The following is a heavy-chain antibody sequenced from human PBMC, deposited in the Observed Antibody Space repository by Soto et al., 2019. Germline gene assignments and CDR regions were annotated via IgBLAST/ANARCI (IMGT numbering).Heavy chain of an antibody. CDR1: GDSISSGYY. CDR2: IYHSGTT. V-gene: IGHV4-38-2*01. CDR3: ARHVVPAAPFDY. J-gene: IGHJ4*02. D-gene: IGHD2-2*01. Sequence: SETLSLTGAVSGDSISSGYYWAWIRPPPGKWLEWIGSIYHSGTTYYNPSLKSRVTISVDTSRNQFSLKLSSVTAAATATYYCARHVVPAAPFDYWGQGTLVTVSS.